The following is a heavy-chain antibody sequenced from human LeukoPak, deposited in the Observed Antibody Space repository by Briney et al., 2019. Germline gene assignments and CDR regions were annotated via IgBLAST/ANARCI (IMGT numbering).Heavy chain of an antibody. CDR2: INHSGST. J-gene: IGHJ3*02. D-gene: IGHD6-19*01. CDR1: GGPFSGYY. Sequence: SETLSLTCAVYGGPFSGYYWSWIRQPPGKGLEWIGEINHSGSTNYNPSPKSRVTISVDTSKNQFSLKLSSVTAADTAVYYCASSSGRGAFDIWGQGTMVTVSS. V-gene: IGHV4-34*01. CDR3: ASSSGRGAFDI.